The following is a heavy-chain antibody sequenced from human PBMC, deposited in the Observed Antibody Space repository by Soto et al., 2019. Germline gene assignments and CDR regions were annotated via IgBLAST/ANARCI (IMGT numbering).Heavy chain of an antibody. CDR3: AKEAVVPAATLFRYYYYYMDV. CDR1: GFTFSSYG. D-gene: IGHD2-2*01. J-gene: IGHJ6*03. CDR2: ISHDGSNK. Sequence: QVQLVESGGGVVQPGRSLRLSCAASGFTFSSYGMHWVRQAPGKGLEWVAVISHDGSNKYYADSVKGRFTISRDNSKNTLYLQMNSLRAEDTAVYYCAKEAVVPAATLFRYYYYYMDVWGKGTTVTVSS. V-gene: IGHV3-30*18.